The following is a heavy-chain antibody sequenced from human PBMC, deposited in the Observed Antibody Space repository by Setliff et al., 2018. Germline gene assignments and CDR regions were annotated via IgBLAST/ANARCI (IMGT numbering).Heavy chain of an antibody. Sequence: ASVKVSCKTSGYSFSDFYMHWVRQVPGEGLEALGRIDPRDDFTVYAERFKDRLTITADTSTDTSYMEMSSLRFEDTAVYYCARGIEAGVDYWGQGTQVTVSS. CDR1: GYSFSDFY. CDR2: IDPRDDFT. CDR3: ARGIEAGVDY. J-gene: IGHJ4*02. V-gene: IGHV1-69-2*01. D-gene: IGHD6-13*01.